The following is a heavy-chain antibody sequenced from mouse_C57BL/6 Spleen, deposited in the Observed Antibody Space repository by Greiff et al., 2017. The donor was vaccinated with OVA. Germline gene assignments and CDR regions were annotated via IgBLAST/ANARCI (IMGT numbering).Heavy chain of an antibody. D-gene: IGHD2-12*01. CDR3: ARVYDGDSFDY. Sequence: DVHLVESGGGLVKPGGSLKLSCAASGFTFSSYAMSWVRQTPEKRLEWVATISDGGSYTYYPDNVKGRFTISRDNAKNNLYLQMSHLKSEDTAMYYCARVYDGDSFDYWGQGTTLTVSS. CDR2: ISDGGSYT. CDR1: GFTFSSYA. V-gene: IGHV5-4*01. J-gene: IGHJ2*01.